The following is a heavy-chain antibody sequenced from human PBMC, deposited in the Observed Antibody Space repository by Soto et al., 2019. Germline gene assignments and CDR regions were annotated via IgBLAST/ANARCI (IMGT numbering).Heavy chain of an antibody. CDR2: ISGSGGSA. CDR1: GFTFSSYA. Sequence: GGSLRLSCAASGFTFSSYAMSWVRQAPGKGLEWVSAISGSGGSAYYADSVKGRFTISRDNSKNTLYLQMNSLRAEDTAVYYCAKRPRGYSYGQLFDYWGQGTLVTVSS. J-gene: IGHJ4*02. D-gene: IGHD5-18*01. V-gene: IGHV3-23*01. CDR3: AKRPRGYSYGQLFDY.